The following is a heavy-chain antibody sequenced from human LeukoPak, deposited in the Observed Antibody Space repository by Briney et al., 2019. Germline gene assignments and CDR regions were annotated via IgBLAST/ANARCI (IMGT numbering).Heavy chain of an antibody. CDR2: ISSSGITI. CDR3: ARDRGYGGNSEAFDI. V-gene: IGHV3-11*01. Sequence: SGGSLRLSCAASGFTFSDYYMTWIRQAPGKGLEWVSYISSSGITIYYADSVKGRFTISRDNAKNSLYLQMNSLRAEDTAVYYCARDRGYGGNSEAFDIWGQGTMVTVSS. D-gene: IGHD4-23*01. J-gene: IGHJ3*02. CDR1: GFTFSDYY.